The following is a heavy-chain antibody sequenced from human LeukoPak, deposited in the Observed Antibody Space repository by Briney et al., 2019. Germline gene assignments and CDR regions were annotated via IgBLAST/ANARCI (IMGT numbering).Heavy chain of an antibody. CDR3: AKGGSPSCYSSSGY. CDR2: ICGSDGSR. D-gene: IGHD2-2*01. Sequence: SGGSLRLSCAASGFTFSTYAMSWVREAPGKGLEWVSAICGSDGSRYYADSVKGRFNISRDNSKNTLYLQMNSLRGEDTAVYYCAKGGSPSCYSSSGYWGQGTLATVSS. CDR1: GFTFSTYA. V-gene: IGHV3-23*01. J-gene: IGHJ4*02.